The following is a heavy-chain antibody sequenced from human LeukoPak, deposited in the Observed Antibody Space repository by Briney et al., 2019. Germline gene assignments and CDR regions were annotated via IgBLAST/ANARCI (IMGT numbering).Heavy chain of an antibody. CDR2: ISWNSGSI. CDR3: AKDRSSGWYPTFDY. D-gene: IGHD6-19*01. V-gene: IGHV3-9*01. J-gene: IGHJ4*02. Sequence: PGRSLRLSCAASGFTFDDYAMHWVRRAPGKGLEWVSGISWNSGSIGYADSVKGRFTISRDNAKNSLYLQMNSLRAEDTALYYCAKDRSSGWYPTFDYWGQGTLVTVSS. CDR1: GFTFDDYA.